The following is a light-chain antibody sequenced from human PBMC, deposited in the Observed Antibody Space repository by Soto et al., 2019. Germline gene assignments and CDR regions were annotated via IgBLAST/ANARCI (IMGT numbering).Light chain of an antibody. CDR3: QQSYSTPRT. CDR2: ASS. V-gene: IGKV1-39*01. Sequence: DIQMTQSPSSLSASVGDRVTITCRASQSISSYLNWYQQKPRKAPKLLIYASSSLQSGVPSRFSGSGSGTDFTLTISSLQPEDFATYECQQSYSTPRTFGQGTKVEIK. J-gene: IGKJ1*01. CDR1: QSISSY.